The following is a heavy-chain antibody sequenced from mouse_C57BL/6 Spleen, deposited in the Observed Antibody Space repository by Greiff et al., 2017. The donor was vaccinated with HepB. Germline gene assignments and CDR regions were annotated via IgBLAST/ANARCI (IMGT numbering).Heavy chain of an antibody. D-gene: IGHD2-4*01. CDR2: ISDGGSYT. J-gene: IGHJ4*01. CDR1: GFTFSSYA. V-gene: IGHV5-4*01. CDR3: AREKGDLGDYLYYAMDY. Sequence: EVQRVESGGGLVKPGGSLKLSCAASGFTFSSYAMSWVRQTPEKRLEWVATISDGGSYTYYPDNVKGRFTISRDNAKNNLYLQMSHLKSEDTAMYYCAREKGDLGDYLYYAMDYWGQGTSVTVSS.